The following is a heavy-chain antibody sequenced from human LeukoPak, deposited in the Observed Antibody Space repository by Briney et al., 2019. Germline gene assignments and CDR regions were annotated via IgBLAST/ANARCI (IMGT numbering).Heavy chain of an antibody. V-gene: IGHV3-23*01. Sequence: GGSLRLSCAASGFTFSSFAMSWVRQAPGKGLEWVSTISGSGGSTYYADSVKGRFTISRDNSKNTLYLQMNSLRAEDTAVYHCAKVFPYYDSSGRYFDYWGQGTLVTVSS. CDR2: ISGSGGST. J-gene: IGHJ4*02. CDR3: AKVFPYYDSSGRYFDY. D-gene: IGHD3-22*01. CDR1: GFTFSSFA.